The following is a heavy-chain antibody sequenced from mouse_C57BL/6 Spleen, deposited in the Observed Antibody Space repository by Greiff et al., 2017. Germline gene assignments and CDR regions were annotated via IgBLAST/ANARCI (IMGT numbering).Heavy chain of an antibody. Sequence: QVHVKQSGAELVRPGASVKLSCKASGYTFTDYYITWVKQRPGQGLEWIARIYPGSGNTYYNEKFKGKATLTAEKSSSTAYMQLSSLTSEDTAVYFCARGGTYVSDAMDYWGQGTSVTVSS. CDR3: ARGGTYVSDAMDY. CDR1: GYTFTDYY. D-gene: IGHD5-1*01. CDR2: IYPGSGNT. V-gene: IGHV1-76*01. J-gene: IGHJ4*01.